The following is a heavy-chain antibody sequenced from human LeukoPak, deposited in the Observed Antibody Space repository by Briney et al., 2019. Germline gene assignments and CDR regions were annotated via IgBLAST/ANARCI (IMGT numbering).Heavy chain of an antibody. V-gene: IGHV4-59*01. CDR2: GYYSGST. CDR1: GGSISSSS. Sequence: SETLSLTCTVSGGSISSSSWSWVRQPQGPGMEWVGNGYYSGSTNYNPSLKSRVTISVDTSKKQFSLKLSSATAADTAVYYCARVLDLSKRGLDAFDIWGQGTMVTVSS. J-gene: IGHJ3*02. CDR3: ARVLDLSKRGLDAFDI. D-gene: IGHD3-16*01.